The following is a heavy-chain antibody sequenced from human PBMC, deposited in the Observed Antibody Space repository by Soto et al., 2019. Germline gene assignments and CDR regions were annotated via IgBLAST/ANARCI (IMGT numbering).Heavy chain of an antibody. CDR3: ARAGDSPPYYYYGMDV. D-gene: IGHD2-21*02. Sequence: PGGSLSLSCTGSGFTFSSYSMNWVRQAAGKGLEWVSSNSSSSSYIYYADSVKGRFTISRDNAKNSLYLQMNSLRAEDTAVYYCARAGDSPPYYYYGMDVWGQGTTVTVSS. CDR1: GFTFSSYS. CDR2: NSSSSSYI. J-gene: IGHJ6*02. V-gene: IGHV3-21*01.